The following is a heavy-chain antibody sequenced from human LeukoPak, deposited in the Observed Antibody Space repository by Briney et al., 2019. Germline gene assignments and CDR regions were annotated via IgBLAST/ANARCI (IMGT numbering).Heavy chain of an antibody. CDR2: INHSGST. Sequence: SETLSLTCAVYGGSFSGYYWSWIRQPPGRGLEWIGEINHSGSTNYNPSLKSRVTISVDTSKNQFSLKLSSVTAADTAVYYCARGRIQLWSSRAYYMDVWGKGTTVTVSS. CDR1: GGSFSGYY. V-gene: IGHV4-34*01. J-gene: IGHJ6*03. CDR3: ARGRIQLWSSRAYYMDV. D-gene: IGHD5-18*01.